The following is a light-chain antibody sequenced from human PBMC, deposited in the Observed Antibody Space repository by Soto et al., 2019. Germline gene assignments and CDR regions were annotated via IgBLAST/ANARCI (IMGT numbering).Light chain of an antibody. J-gene: IGKJ4*01. CDR1: QSVSSNY. CDR2: GVS. Sequence: VLTQSPGTLSLSPGESATLSCRASQSVSSNYLAWYQQKPGQAPRLLIYGVSTRATGIPDRFSGSGSGTDCSLTISRLEPEDFALYYCQQYFTSPLTFGGGTKVEIK. V-gene: IGKV3-20*01. CDR3: QQYFTSPLT.